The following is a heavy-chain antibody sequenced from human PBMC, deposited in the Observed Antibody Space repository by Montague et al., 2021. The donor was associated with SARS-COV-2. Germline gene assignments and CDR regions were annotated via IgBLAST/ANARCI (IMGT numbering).Heavy chain of an antibody. D-gene: IGHD3-3*01. Sequence: SLSLSFSTSGFDMRPFSMSWVRQAPGKGPEWVANIYSDGTEKYVDSVRGRFSISRDNDKKSLFLQMNSLRIEDTALYYCTRRVEGAFQYWGQGSLVTVAS. CDR3: TRRVEGAFQY. CDR2: IYSDGTEK. V-gene: IGHV3-7*03. CDR1: GFDMRPFS. J-gene: IGHJ4*02.